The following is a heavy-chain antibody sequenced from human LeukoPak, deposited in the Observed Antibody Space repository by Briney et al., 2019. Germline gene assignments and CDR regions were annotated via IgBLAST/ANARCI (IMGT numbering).Heavy chain of an antibody. CDR3: AKEPAPYSSGWYFPDDH. CDR2: IDGGGSST. CDR1: GFPFSNHW. J-gene: IGHJ5*02. Sequence: GGSLRLSCAASGFPFSNHWMHWVRQVPGKGLVWVSRIDGGGSSTSYADSVKGRFSISRDNGKSTLYLQMNSLRAEDTAVYYCAKEPAPYSSGWYFPDDHWGQGALVTVSS. D-gene: IGHD6-19*01. V-gene: IGHV3-74*01.